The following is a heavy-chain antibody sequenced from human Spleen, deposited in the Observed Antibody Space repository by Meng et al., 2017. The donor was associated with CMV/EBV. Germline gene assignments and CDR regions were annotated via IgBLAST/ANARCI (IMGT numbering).Heavy chain of an antibody. CDR2: IYYSGST. D-gene: IGHD6-13*01. Sequence: GSLRLSCTVSGGSISSYYWSWIRQPPGKGLEWIGYIYYSGSTNYNPSLKSRVTISVDTSKNQFSLKLSSVTAADTAVYYCARAVSSWLRFDYWGQGTLVTVSS. J-gene: IGHJ4*02. CDR1: GGSISSYY. CDR3: ARAVSSWLRFDY. V-gene: IGHV4-59*01.